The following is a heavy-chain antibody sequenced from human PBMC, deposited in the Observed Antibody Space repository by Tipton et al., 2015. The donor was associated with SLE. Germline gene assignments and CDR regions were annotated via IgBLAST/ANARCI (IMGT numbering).Heavy chain of an antibody. Sequence: TLSLTCSVSGNSIYNGFYWGWIRQSPGKGLEWIGSIYRSGTAYYNPSLKSRVTMSVDTSKNQFSLRLSSVTAADTAVYYCASHEGAQHLVRYCFHYWGQGTLVTVSS. D-gene: IGHD6-13*01. CDR2: IYRSGTA. J-gene: IGHJ4*02. V-gene: IGHV4-38-2*01. CDR1: GNSIYNGFY. CDR3: ASHEGAQHLVRYCFHY.